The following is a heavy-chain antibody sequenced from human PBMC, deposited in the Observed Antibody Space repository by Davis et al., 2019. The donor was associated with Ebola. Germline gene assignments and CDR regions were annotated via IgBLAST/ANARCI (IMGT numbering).Heavy chain of an antibody. V-gene: IGHV4-34*01. CDR1: GGSFSGYY. CDR3: ASGAIDSSGYYDY. D-gene: IGHD3-22*01. CDR2: INHSGST. Sequence: SETLSLTCAVYGGSFSGYYWSWIRQPPGKGLEWIGEINHSGSTNYNPSLKSRVTISVDTSKNQFSLKLSSVTAADTAVYYCASGAIDSSGYYDYWGQGTLVTVSS. J-gene: IGHJ4*02.